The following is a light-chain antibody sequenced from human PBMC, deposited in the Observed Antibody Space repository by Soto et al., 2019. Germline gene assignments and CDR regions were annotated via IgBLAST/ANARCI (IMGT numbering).Light chain of an antibody. CDR2: LGS. J-gene: IGKJ4*01. CDR3: MPGLQTPLT. CDR1: QSLLDSSGYNY. V-gene: IGKV2-28*01. Sequence: DIVMTQSPLSLPVTPGEPASISCRSSQSLLDSSGYNYLDWYLQKPGQPPQLQIYLGSNRAPGATGRFSGSGSGTEFTLKISTVEAEDVGIYYCMPGLQTPLTFGGGTKVEIK.